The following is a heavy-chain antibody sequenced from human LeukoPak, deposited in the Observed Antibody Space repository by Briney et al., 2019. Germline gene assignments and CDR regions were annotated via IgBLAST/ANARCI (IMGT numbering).Heavy chain of an antibody. V-gene: IGHV3-53*01. CDR3: ARGRGLGVVSPYFDY. Sequence: GGSLRLSCAALGFTFSNYAMSWVRQAPGNGLERVSVIYGDGRTSHSASVRGRFTISRDNSKNIVSLQMNNLRAEDTAVYYCARGRGLGVVSPYFDYWGQGTLVTVSS. CDR2: IYGDGRT. D-gene: IGHD3-3*01. CDR1: GFTFSNYA. J-gene: IGHJ4*02.